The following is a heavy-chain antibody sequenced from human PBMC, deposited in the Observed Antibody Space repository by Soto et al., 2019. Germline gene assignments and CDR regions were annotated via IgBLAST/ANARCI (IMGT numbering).Heavy chain of an antibody. Sequence: EVQLLESGGGLVQPGGSLRLSCAASGFTFSSYAMSWVRQAPGRGLQWVSAISHSGGSTYYADSVQGRFTISRDNSKSTLYLQMNSLRAEDTAVYYCAKDSYSSGWSDWFDPWRQGTLVTFSS. CDR1: GFTFSSYA. V-gene: IGHV3-23*01. D-gene: IGHD6-19*01. CDR2: ISHSGGST. J-gene: IGHJ5*02. CDR3: AKDSYSSGWSDWFDP.